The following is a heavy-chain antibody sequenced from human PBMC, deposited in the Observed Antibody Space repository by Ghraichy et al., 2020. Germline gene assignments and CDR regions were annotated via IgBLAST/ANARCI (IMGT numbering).Heavy chain of an antibody. Sequence: SGPTLVKPTQTLTLTCTFSGFSLTTGAVGVGWIRQPPGKALEWLALIFWNDDKRYSTSLKSRLTITKHTSKNQVVLTMTNMGPVDTATYYCARLLPSLSFDGTGDNFDYWGQGTPVTVSS. D-gene: IGHD2-8*02. CDR2: IFWNDDK. V-gene: IGHV2-5*01. J-gene: IGHJ4*02. CDR1: GFSLTTGAVG. CDR3: ARLLPSLSFDGTGDNFDY.